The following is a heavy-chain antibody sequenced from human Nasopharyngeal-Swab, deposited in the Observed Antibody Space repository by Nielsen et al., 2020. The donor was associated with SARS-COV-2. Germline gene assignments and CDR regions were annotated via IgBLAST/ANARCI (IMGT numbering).Heavy chain of an antibody. Sequence: GESLKISCAASGFTFSSYWMHWVRQAPGKGLVWVSRINSYGSSTSYADSVKGRFTISRDNAKNTLYLQMNSLRAEDTAVYYCAIISHDYGDFFDYWGQGTLVTVSS. CDR2: INSYGSST. CDR1: GFTFSSYW. J-gene: IGHJ4*02. CDR3: AIISHDYGDFFDY. D-gene: IGHD4-17*01. V-gene: IGHV3-74*01.